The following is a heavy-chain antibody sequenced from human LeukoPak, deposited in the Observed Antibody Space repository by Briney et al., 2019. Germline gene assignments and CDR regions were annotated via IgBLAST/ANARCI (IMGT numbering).Heavy chain of an antibody. D-gene: IGHD3-3*01. CDR2: ISSSGSTI. V-gene: IGHV3-48*03. J-gene: IGHJ4*02. Sequence: GGSLRLSCAASVFTFSSYEMNWVRQAPGKGLEWGSYISSSGSTIYYADSVKGRFTISRDTGKNSLYLQMNSLSAEDTAVYYCARDTQISSWGQGTLVTVSS. CDR1: VFTFSSYE. CDR3: ARDTQISS.